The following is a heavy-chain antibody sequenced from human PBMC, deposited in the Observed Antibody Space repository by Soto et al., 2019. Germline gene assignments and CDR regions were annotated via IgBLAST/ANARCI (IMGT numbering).Heavy chain of an antibody. CDR1: GGSLSSGDYY. J-gene: IGHJ5*01. V-gene: IGHV4-31*03. CDR2: IYYSGTT. Sequence: QVQLQESGPGLVKPSQTLSLTCTVSGGSLSSGDYYWSWIRQHPGMGLEWIGYIYYSGTTYYNPSLKSRVTISADTSKNQFSVKLSSVTAADPAVYYCAREFRLVGTQIRHWFDPWGQGTLVTVSS. D-gene: IGHD6-19*01. CDR3: AREFRLVGTQIRHWFDP.